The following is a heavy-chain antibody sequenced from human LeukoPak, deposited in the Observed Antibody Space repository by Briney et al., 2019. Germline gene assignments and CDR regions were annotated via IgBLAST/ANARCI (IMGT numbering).Heavy chain of an antibody. CDR3: AKDLGMVYSSGWYYFDY. CDR1: GFTFSSYA. CDR2: ISGSGGST. D-gene: IGHD6-19*01. Sequence: QPGGSLRLSCAASGFTFSSYAMSWVRQTPGKGLEWVSAISGSGGSTYYADSVKGRFTIPRDNSKNTLYLQVNSLRVEDTAVYYCAKDLGMVYSSGWYYFDYWGQGTLVTVSS. V-gene: IGHV3-23*01. J-gene: IGHJ4*02.